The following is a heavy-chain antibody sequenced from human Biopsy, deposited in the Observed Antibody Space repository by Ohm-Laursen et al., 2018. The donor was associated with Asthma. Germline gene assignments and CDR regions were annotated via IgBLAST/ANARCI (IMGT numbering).Heavy chain of an antibody. V-gene: IGHV1-69*01. CDR2: IVPLLHRP. CDR3: ARRRDGHNFGFDY. J-gene: IGHJ4*02. CDR1: GGTFNYA. D-gene: IGHD5-24*01. Sequence: SSVKVSCKASGGTFNYAITWVRQAPGQGPEWLGGIVPLLHRPQYAQRLQGRVTITADESTSTAYMELRNLKSDDTAVYFCARRRDGHNFGFDYWGQGTLVTVSS.